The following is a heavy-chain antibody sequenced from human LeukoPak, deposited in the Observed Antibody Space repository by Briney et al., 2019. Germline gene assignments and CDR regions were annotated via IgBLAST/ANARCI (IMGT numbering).Heavy chain of an antibody. CDR1: GFTLSDSA. V-gene: IGHV3-73*01. D-gene: IGHD3-10*01. CDR2: SRSKTFNYAT. Sequence: GGSLRLSCEVSGFTLSDSALHWVRQASGKGLEWVGRSRSKTFNYATAYGESVKGRFTIFRDDSKNTAYLQMNRLRSEDTAVYYCTFPGESRAYWGQGTLVTVSS. J-gene: IGHJ4*02. CDR3: TFPGESRAY.